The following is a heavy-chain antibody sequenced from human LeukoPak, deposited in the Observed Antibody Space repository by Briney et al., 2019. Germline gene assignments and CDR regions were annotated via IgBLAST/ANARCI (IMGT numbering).Heavy chain of an antibody. V-gene: IGHV3-33*06. CDR3: AKIAKQLVLLNWFDP. D-gene: IGHD6-13*01. CDR2: IWYDGSNK. CDR1: GFTFSSYG. Sequence: GRSLRLSCAASGFTFSSYGMHWVRQAPGKGLEWVAVIWYDGSNKYYADSVKGRFTISRDNSKNTLYLQMNSLRAEDTAVYYCAKIAKQLVLLNWFDPWGQGTLVTVSS. J-gene: IGHJ5*02.